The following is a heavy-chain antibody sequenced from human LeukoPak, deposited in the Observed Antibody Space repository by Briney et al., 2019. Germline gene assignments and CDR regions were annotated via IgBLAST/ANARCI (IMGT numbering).Heavy chain of an antibody. CDR3: TYYYGSGSYSFDI. V-gene: IGHV4-31*03. CDR2: IYYSGST. D-gene: IGHD3-10*01. Sequence: SQTLSLTCTVSGGSISSGGYYWSWIRQHPGKGLEWIGYIYYSGSTYCNPSLKSRVTISVDTSKNQFSLKLSSVTAADTAVYYCTYYYGSGSYSFDIWGQGTMVTVSS. CDR1: GGSISSGGYY. J-gene: IGHJ3*02.